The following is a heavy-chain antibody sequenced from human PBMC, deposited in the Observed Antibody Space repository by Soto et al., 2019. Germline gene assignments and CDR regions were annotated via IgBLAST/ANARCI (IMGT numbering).Heavy chain of an antibody. Sequence: QVHLVQSGAEVQKPGSSVKVSCKASGGTFNSYDISWVRQAPGQGLEWMGGIIPILGSEKYAQKFQGRATITADESTNTVYLELSSLRSDDTAVYYCARVGFSSSWHFDYWGQGTLVTASS. D-gene: IGHD6-6*01. V-gene: IGHV1-69*01. J-gene: IGHJ4*02. CDR2: IIPILGSE. CDR3: ARVGFSSSWHFDY. CDR1: GGTFNSYD.